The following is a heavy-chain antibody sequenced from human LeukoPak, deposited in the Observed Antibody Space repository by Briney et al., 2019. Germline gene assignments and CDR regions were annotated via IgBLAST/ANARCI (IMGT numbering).Heavy chain of an antibody. CDR2: IYTSGST. J-gene: IGHJ5*02. Sequence: SQTLSLTCTVSGGSISSGSYYWSWIRQPAGKGLEWIGRIYTSGSTNYNPSLKSRVTISVDTSKNQFSLKLSSVTAADTAVYYCARDIFNPIVGATSNWFDPWGQGTLVTVSS. CDR3: ARDIFNPIVGATSNWFDP. CDR1: GGSISSGSYY. V-gene: IGHV4-61*02. D-gene: IGHD1-26*01.